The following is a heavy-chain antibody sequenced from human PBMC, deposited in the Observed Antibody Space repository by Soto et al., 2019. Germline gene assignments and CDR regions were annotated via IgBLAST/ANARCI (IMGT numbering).Heavy chain of an antibody. V-gene: IGHV3-13*04. D-gene: IGHD3-10*01. CDR1: GFTFSSYW. Sequence: GGSLRLSCAASGFTFSSYWMHWVRQAPGKGLEWVSAIGTAGDTYYPGSVKGRFTISRENAKNSLYLQMNSLRAGDTAVYYCAREITMVRGVTAYNWFDPWGQGTLVTVSS. CDR2: IGTAGDT. J-gene: IGHJ5*02. CDR3: AREITMVRGVTAYNWFDP.